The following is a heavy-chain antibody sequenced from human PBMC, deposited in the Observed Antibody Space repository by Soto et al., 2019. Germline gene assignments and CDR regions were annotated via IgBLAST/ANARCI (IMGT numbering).Heavy chain of an antibody. CDR1: GYTFTSYY. Sequence: GASVKVSCKASGYTFTSYYMHWVRQAPGQGLEWMGIINPSGGSTSYAQKFQGRVTMTRDTSTSTVYMELSSLRSEDTAVYYCAREPSSGYYGSGSSNFDYWGQGTPVTVSS. V-gene: IGHV1-46*01. D-gene: IGHD3-10*01. CDR2: INPSGGST. J-gene: IGHJ4*02. CDR3: AREPSSGYYGSGSSNFDY.